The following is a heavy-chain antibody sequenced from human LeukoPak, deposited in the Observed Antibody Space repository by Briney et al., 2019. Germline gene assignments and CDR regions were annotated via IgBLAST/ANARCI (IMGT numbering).Heavy chain of an antibody. V-gene: IGHV1-2*02. Sequence: GASVKVSCKASGYTFTGYYMHWVRQAPGQGLEWMGWINPNSGGTNYAQKFQGRVTMTRDTSISTAYMELSRLRSDDTAVYYCARVSTIFGVVISHYMDVWGKGTTVTVSS. CDR3: ARVSTIFGVVISHYMDV. D-gene: IGHD3-3*01. CDR1: GYTFTGYY. CDR2: INPNSGGT. J-gene: IGHJ6*03.